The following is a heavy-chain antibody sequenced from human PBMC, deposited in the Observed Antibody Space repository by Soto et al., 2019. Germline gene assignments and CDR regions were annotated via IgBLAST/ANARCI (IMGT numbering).Heavy chain of an antibody. CDR1: GFTFNNYA. CDR2: ISATGGST. J-gene: IGHJ4*02. CDR3: TKDRLAGNFDY. Sequence: GGSLRLSCAASGFTFNNYAMNWVRQAPGKGLEWVATISATGGSTYYADSVKGRFTISRDNSKNTLYLQMNGLRAEDTAVYYCTKDRLAGNFDYWGQGTQVTVSS. V-gene: IGHV3-23*01.